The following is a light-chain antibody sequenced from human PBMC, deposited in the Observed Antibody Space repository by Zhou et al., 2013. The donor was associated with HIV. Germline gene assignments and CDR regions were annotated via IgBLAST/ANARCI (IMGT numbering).Light chain of an antibody. V-gene: IGKV1-33*01. CDR1: QDISNY. CDR3: QQYDNLPPYT. J-gene: IGKJ2*01. Sequence: DIQMTQSPSSLSASVGDRVTITCQASQDISNYLNWYQQKPGKAPKLLIYDASNLETGVPSRFSGSGSGTDFTFTISSLQPEDIATYYCQQYDNLPPYTFGPGTEAGDQT. CDR2: DAS.